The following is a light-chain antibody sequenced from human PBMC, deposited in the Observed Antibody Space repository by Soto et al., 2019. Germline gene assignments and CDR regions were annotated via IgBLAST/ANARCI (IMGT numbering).Light chain of an antibody. V-gene: IGLV1-40*01. CDR3: QSYDNNLGVV. CDR1: SSNIGAGYD. Sequence: QSVLTQPPSVSGAPGQRVTISCTGSSSNIGAGYDVHWYQQLPGTAPKLLISGNTNRPSGVPDRFSGSKSGTSASLAITGLQAEDEADYYCQSYDNNLGVVFGGGTKVTVL. CDR2: GNT. J-gene: IGLJ2*01.